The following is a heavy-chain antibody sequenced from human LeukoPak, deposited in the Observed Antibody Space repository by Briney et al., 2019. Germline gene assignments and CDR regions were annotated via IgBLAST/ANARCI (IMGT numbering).Heavy chain of an antibody. Sequence: ASVKVSCKASGFTFTNYWIHWVRQAPGQGLEWMGVINPRGDSAFYAQKFQGRLTMTRDTSTTTLYMDLSSLRSDDTAVYYCARDNSVSDEAWWLDPWGQGTLVTVSS. CDR3: ARDNSVSDEAWWLDP. V-gene: IGHV1-46*01. CDR1: GFTFTNYW. J-gene: IGHJ5*02. CDR2: INPRGDSA. D-gene: IGHD2/OR15-2a*01.